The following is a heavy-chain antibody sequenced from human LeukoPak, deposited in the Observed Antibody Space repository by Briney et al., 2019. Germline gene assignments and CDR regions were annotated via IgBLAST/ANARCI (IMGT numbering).Heavy chain of an antibody. Sequence: PSQTLSLTCTVSGGSISSGGYYWSWIRQHPGKGLEWIGYIYYSGSTYYNPSLKSRVTISVDTSKNQFSLKLSSVTAADTAMYYCARGIGYCSSTSCENWFDPWGQGILVTVSS. CDR2: IYYSGST. CDR3: ARGIGYCSSTSCENWFDP. CDR1: GGSISSGGYY. D-gene: IGHD2-2*01. J-gene: IGHJ5*02. V-gene: IGHV4-31*03.